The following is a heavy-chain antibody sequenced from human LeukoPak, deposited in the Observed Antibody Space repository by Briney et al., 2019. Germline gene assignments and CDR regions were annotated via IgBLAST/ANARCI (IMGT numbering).Heavy chain of an antibody. CDR2: MNPGSGDT. V-gene: IGHV1-8*02. CDR1: GYTFSNFD. J-gene: IGHJ6*03. CDR3: ARSRRGYYMDV. Sequence: ASVKVSCKASGYTFSNFDVNWVRQSPGQGLEWMAWMNPGSGDTGYEGMFQARLTMSSNTSITTASMELSSLTSEDTAVYYCARSRRGYYMDVWGKGTTVIVSS.